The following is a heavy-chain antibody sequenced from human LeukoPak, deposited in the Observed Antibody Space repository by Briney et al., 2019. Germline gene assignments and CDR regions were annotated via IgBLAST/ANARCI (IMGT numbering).Heavy chain of an antibody. J-gene: IGHJ4*02. D-gene: IGHD5-18*01. CDR3: AREGGCYRPLDY. Sequence: PSETLSLTCTVSGASISTYYWSWIRQPPGKGLEWIGYIYYSGSTNHNPSLKSRVTISVDTSKNHLSQKLSSVTAADTAVYYCAREGGCYRPLDYSGQGTLVTVSS. CDR2: IYYSGST. V-gene: IGHV4-59*01. CDR1: GASISTYY.